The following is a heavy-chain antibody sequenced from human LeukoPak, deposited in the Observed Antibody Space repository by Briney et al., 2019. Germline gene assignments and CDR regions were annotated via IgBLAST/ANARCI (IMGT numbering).Heavy chain of an antibody. CDR2: ITGSGDTT. D-gene: IGHD3-9*01. CDR1: GFIFRNYA. CDR3: AKWGDYDILTGYYVSDF. J-gene: IGHJ4*02. V-gene: IGHV3-23*01. Sequence: GGSLRLSCAASGFIFRNYAMSWVRQAPGKGLEWVSAITGSGDTTYYADSVKGRFTISRDISKNTLYVEMNTLRAEDTAVYYCAKWGDYDILTGYYVSDFWGQGTLVTVSS.